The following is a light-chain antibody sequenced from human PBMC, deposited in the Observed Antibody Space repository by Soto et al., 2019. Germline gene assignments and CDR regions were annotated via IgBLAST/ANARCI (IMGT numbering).Light chain of an antibody. J-gene: IGKJ1*01. CDR2: GVS. CDR1: QGISSF. V-gene: IGKV1-9*01. CDR3: LQHYSYPQT. Sequence: DIQMPQCPAFLSASVGDGVTNTCRASQGISSFLAWYQQKPGKAPNLLIYGVSTLQSGVPSRFSGSGSGTEFTLTISSLQPEDFATYYCLQHYSYPQTFGQGTKVDIK.